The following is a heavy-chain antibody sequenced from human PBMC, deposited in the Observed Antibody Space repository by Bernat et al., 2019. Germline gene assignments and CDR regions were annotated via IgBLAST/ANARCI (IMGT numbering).Heavy chain of an antibody. J-gene: IGHJ4*02. CDR1: GFIFSSYG. D-gene: IGHD3-16*01. CDR3: AKGGEFRRSHKVDY. V-gene: IGHV3-30*18. Sequence: QVQLVESGGGVVQPGRSLRLSCAGSGFIFSSYGMHWVRQAPGKGMEWVAVISIDGSQKYYADSVKGRFTITRDNSKNTLYLDMNSLRIEDTAIYYCAKGGEFRRSHKVDYWGQGTLVTVSS. CDR2: ISIDGSQK.